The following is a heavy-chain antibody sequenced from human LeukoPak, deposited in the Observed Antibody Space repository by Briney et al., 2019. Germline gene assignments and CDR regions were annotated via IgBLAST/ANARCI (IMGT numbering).Heavy chain of an antibody. CDR2: IYSGGST. J-gene: IGHJ6*02. CDR1: GGSIIGSTYY. CDR3: ARGESGKREMAYGMDV. Sequence: ETLSLTCAVSGGSIIGSTYYWGWIRQPPGKGLEWVSVIYSGGSTYYADSVKGRFTISRDNSKNTLYLQMNSLRAEDTAVYYCARGESGKREMAYGMDVWGQGTTVTVSS. D-gene: IGHD5-24*01. V-gene: IGHV3-53*01.